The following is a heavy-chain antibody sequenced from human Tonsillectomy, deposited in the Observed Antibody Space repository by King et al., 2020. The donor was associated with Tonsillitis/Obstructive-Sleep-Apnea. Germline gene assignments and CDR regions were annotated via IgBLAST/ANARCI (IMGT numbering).Heavy chain of an antibody. CDR1: GFTFSSYG. D-gene: IGHD6-19*01. CDR3: AREAAYVAVAGKGWFDP. J-gene: IGHJ5*02. Sequence: VQLVESGGCVVQPGRSLRLSCAASGFTFSSYGMHWVRQAPGKGLEWVAVIWYDGSNKYYADSVKGRFTISRDNSKNTLYLQMNSLRAEDTAVYYCAREAAYVAVAGKGWFDPWGQGTLVTVSS. V-gene: IGHV3-33*01. CDR2: IWYDGSNK.